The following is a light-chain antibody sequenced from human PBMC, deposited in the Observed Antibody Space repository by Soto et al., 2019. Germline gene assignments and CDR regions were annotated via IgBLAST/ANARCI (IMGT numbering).Light chain of an antibody. Sequence: QSALTQPPSVSGAPGQRVTISCTGTNSNLGAGYDVHWYQQLPGAAPKLVIFGNRNRPSGVPERFSGSKSGTSASLAITGLQAEDEADYYCQAYDDSLTAFVFGGGTKLTVL. CDR1: NSNLGAGYD. J-gene: IGLJ3*02. CDR3: QAYDDSLTAFV. V-gene: IGLV1-40*01. CDR2: GNR.